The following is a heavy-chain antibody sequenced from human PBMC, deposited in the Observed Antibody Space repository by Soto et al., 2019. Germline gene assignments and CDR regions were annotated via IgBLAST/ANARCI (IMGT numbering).Heavy chain of an antibody. CDR1: GGSISSSSYY. CDR3: ARLWVTVTNLLRWFDP. V-gene: IGHV4-39*01. J-gene: IGHJ5*02. CDR2: IYYSGST. D-gene: IGHD4-17*01. Sequence: QLQLQESGPGLVKPSGTLSLTCTVSGGSISSSSYYWGWIRQPPGKGLEWIGSIYYSGSTYYNPSLKSRVTISVDTSKNQFSLKLSSVTAADTAVYYCARLWVTVTNLLRWFDPWGQGTLVTVSS.